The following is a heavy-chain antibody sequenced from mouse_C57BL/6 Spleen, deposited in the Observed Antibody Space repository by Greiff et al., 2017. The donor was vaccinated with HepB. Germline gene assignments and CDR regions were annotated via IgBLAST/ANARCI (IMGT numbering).Heavy chain of an antibody. D-gene: IGHD1-1*01. CDR2: IYPRSGNT. CDR1: GYTFTSYG. Sequence: QVQLQQSGAELARPGASVKLSCKASGYTFTSYGISWVKQRTGQGLEWIGEIYPRSGNTYYNEKFKGKATLTADKSSSTAYMELRSLTSEDSAVYFCARTPSTTVVDWYFDVWGTGTTVTVSS. V-gene: IGHV1-81*01. CDR3: ARTPSTTVVDWYFDV. J-gene: IGHJ1*03.